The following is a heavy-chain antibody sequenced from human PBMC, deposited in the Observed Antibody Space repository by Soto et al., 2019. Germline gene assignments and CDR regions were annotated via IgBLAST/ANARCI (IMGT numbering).Heavy chain of an antibody. J-gene: IGHJ4*02. D-gene: IGHD4-17*01. CDR3: ARVPLWIAYGGFDY. CDR2: IYSSGNT. CDR1: DGSINSYF. V-gene: IGHV4-59*01. Sequence: PSETLSLTCTVSDGSINSYFWSWIRQPPGRGLEWIGYIYSSGNTNYNPSLKSRVTISIDTSKNQFSLRLSSVTAADTAVYYCARVPLWIAYGGFDYWGQGTLVTVSS.